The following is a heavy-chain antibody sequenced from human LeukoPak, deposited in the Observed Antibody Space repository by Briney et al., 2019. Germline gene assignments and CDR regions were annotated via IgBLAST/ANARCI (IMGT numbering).Heavy chain of an antibody. Sequence: GRSLRLSCAASGFTFDDYAMHWVRQAPGKGLEWVSGISWNSGSIGYADSVKGRLTISRDNAKNSMYLQMNSLRAEDTALYYCAKDLDYYDILTGYSDWGQGTLVTVSS. CDR2: ISWNSGSI. CDR1: GFTFDDYA. CDR3: AKDLDYYDILTGYSD. D-gene: IGHD3-9*01. J-gene: IGHJ4*02. V-gene: IGHV3-9*01.